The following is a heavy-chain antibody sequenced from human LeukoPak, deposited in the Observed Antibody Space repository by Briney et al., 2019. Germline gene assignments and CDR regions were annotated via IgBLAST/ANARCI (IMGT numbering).Heavy chain of an antibody. Sequence: SVKVSCKASGGTFSSYAISWVRQAPGQGLEWMGRIIPKFGTANYAQKFQGRVTTTADKSTSTVYMELSSLRSEDTAVYYCARVNGDYPDYWGQGTLVTVSS. D-gene: IGHD4-17*01. CDR2: IIPKFGTA. CDR3: ARVNGDYPDY. CDR1: GGTFSSYA. V-gene: IGHV1-69*06. J-gene: IGHJ4*02.